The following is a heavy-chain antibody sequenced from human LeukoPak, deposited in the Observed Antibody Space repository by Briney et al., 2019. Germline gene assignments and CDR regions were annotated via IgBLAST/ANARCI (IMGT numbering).Heavy chain of an antibody. CDR1: GYTFTSYG. CDR3: ARVPVNYRFFPSRGAQKPYYFDY. V-gene: IGHV1-18*01. J-gene: IGHJ4*02. CDR2: ISAYNGNT. Sequence: ASVKVSCKASGYTFTSYGISWVRQAPGQGLEWMGWISAYNGNTNYAQKLQGRVTMTTDTSTSTAYMELRSLRSDDTAVYYCARVPVNYRFFPSRGAQKPYYFDYWGQGTLVTVSS. D-gene: IGHD3-3*01.